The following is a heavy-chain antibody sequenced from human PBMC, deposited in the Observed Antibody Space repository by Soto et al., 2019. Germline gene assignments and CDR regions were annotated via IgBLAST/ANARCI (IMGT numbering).Heavy chain of an antibody. CDR3: ARLNRFGSLRQSYGMDV. CDR1: GYTFTSYG. J-gene: IGHJ6*02. CDR2: ISAYNGNT. Sequence: ASVKVSCKASGYTFTSYGISWVRQAPGQGLEWMGWISAYNGNTNYAQKLQGRVTVTTDTSTSTAYMELRSLRSDDTAVYYCARLNRFGSLRQSYGMDVWGQGTTVTVSS. V-gene: IGHV1-18*01. D-gene: IGHD3-10*01.